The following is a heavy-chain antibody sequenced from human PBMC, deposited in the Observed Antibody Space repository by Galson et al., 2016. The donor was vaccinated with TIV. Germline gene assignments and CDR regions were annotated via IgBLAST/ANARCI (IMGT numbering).Heavy chain of an antibody. Sequence: TLSLTCTVSGGSISSGTYFWSWIRQPAGKGLECIGRLYATGSAQYSPSLRSRASISEDTSKNQFFLNLSSVTVADTAVYYCARAGYTTSHEYWGRGILVTVSS. CDR1: GGSISSGTYF. D-gene: IGHD5-12*01. J-gene: IGHJ4*02. CDR3: ARAGYTTSHEY. CDR2: LYATGSA. V-gene: IGHV4-61*02.